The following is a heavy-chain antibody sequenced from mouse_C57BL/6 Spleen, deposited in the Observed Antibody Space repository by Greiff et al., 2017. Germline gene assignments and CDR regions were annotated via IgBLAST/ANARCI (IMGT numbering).Heavy chain of an antibody. CDR2: ISRGSSTI. CDR1: GFTFSDYG. J-gene: IGHJ2*01. V-gene: IGHV5-17*01. D-gene: IGHD1-1*01. Sequence: EVMLVESGGGLVKPGGSLKLSCAASGFTFSDYGMHWVRQAPEQGLEWVAYISRGSSTIYYADTVKGRFTISRDNAKHTLFLQMTSLRSEDTAMYYCARTVWGYFDYWGQGTTLTVSS. CDR3: ARTVWGYFDY.